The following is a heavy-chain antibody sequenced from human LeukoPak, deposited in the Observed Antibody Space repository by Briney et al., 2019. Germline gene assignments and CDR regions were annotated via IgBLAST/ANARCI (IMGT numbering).Heavy chain of an antibody. Sequence: GGSRRLSCAASGLIFGSYGMHWVRQAPCKGLERVAFIRFDGTNEYYAESVKGRFTISRDNSKSTLYLQMNSLRQEETAVYYCAKDWAVLGTKVPNWGQGTVVTVSS. V-gene: IGHV3-30*02. CDR3: AKDWAVLGTKVPN. D-gene: IGHD3-16*01. CDR1: GLIFGSYG. J-gene: IGHJ4*02. CDR2: IRFDGTNE.